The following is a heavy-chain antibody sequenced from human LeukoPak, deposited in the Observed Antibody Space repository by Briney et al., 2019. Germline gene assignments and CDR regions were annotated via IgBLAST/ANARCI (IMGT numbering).Heavy chain of an antibody. CDR2: IYYSGST. Sequence: SETLSLTCTVSGGSISSSSYYWGWIRQPPGKGLEWIGSIYYSGSTYYNPSLKSQVTISVDTSKNQFSLKLSSVTAADTAVYYCARRYYDSSGYYYYGMDVWGQGTTVTVSS. D-gene: IGHD3-22*01. V-gene: IGHV4-39*01. J-gene: IGHJ6*02. CDR1: GGSISSSSYY. CDR3: ARRYYDSSGYYYYGMDV.